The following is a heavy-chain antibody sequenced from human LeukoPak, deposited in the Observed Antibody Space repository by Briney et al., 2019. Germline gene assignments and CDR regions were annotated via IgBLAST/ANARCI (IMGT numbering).Heavy chain of an antibody. D-gene: IGHD4-23*01. J-gene: IGHJ5*02. CDR2: INLSGGTT. Sequence: ASVKVSCKASGYTFTSYYMHWVRQAPGQGLEWMGIINLSGGTTYYAQKFQGRVTMTRDVSTSTDYMELSSLRSEDTAVYYCARDNSVEDTAWWFDPWGQGTLVTVSS. V-gene: IGHV1-46*01. CDR1: GYTFTSYY. CDR3: ARDNSVEDTAWWFDP.